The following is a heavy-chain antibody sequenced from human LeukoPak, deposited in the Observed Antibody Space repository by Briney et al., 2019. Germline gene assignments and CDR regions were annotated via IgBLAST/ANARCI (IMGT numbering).Heavy chain of an antibody. CDR2: IHYDGKI. CDR3: ATDRGWRTSGYYLYYFEY. D-gene: IGHD3-3*01. J-gene: IGHJ4*02. V-gene: IGHV3-53*01. Sequence: PGGSLRLSCAASGFSVSGKFMSWVRQAPGKGLEWVSIIHYDGKIRYAGSVGGRFTISRDNTMNSLYLQMSSLRAEDTAVYYCATDRGWRTSGYYLYYFEYWGQGTLVTFSS. CDR1: GFSVSGKF.